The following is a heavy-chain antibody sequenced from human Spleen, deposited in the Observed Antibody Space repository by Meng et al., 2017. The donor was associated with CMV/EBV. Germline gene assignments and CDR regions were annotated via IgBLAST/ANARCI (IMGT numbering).Heavy chain of an antibody. Sequence: KASGYMFTSYYMHWVRQAPGQGPEWMGLIHPSDGSTTYAEKLQGRVTMTRDTSTSTVYMELRRLTYEDTAVYYCARDDDISGFFDHWGQGTLVTVSS. CDR2: IHPSDGST. J-gene: IGHJ4*02. CDR3: ARDDDISGFFDH. D-gene: IGHD3-3*02. V-gene: IGHV1-46*04. CDR1: GYMFTSYY.